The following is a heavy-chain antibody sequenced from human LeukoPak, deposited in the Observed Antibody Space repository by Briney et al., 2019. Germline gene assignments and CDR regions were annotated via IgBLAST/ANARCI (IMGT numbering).Heavy chain of an antibody. CDR1: GYTFTSYG. CDR2: ISAYNGNT. J-gene: IGHJ6*03. CDR3: ARGQGGYDYLFHYYYYMDV. Sequence: ASVKVSCKASGYTFTSYGISWVRQAPGQGLEWMGWISAYNGNTNYAQKLQGRVTMTTDTSTSTAYMELRSLRSDDTAVYYCARGQGGYDYLFHYYYYMDVWGKGTTVTISS. V-gene: IGHV1-18*01. D-gene: IGHD5-12*01.